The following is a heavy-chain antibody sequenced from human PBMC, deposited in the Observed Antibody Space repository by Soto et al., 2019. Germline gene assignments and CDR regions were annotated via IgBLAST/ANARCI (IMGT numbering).Heavy chain of an antibody. D-gene: IGHD3-10*01. CDR3: ARDRRQTLRGVPTAADY. CDR2: INPSGGST. Sequence: ASVKVSCKASGYTFTSYYMHWVRQAPGQGLEWMGIINPSGGSTSYAQKFQGRVTMTRDTSTSTVYMELSSLRSEDTAVYYCARDRRQTLRGVPTAADYWGQGTLVTVSS. V-gene: IGHV1-46*03. CDR1: GYTFTSYY. J-gene: IGHJ4*02.